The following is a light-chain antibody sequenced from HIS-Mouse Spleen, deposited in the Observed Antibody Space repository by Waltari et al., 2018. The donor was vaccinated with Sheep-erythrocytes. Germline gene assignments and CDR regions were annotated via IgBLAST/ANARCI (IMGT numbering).Light chain of an antibody. CDR1: SSDVGGYNY. CDR2: DVS. Sequence: SALTQPPPVSGSPGQAVTISRTGTSSDVGGYNYVSWYQQHPGKAPKLMIYDVSKRPSGVPDRFSGSKSGNTASLTISGLQAEDEADYYCCSYAGSYNHVFATGTKVTVL. CDR3: CSYAGSYNHV. V-gene: IGLV2-11*01. J-gene: IGLJ1*01.